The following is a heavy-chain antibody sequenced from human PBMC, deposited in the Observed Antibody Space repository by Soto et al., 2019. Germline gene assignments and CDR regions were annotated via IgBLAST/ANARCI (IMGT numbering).Heavy chain of an antibody. CDR3: ARDRDMIVVVPRLDY. CDR2: ISYDGSNK. V-gene: IGHV3-30-3*01. J-gene: IGHJ4*02. CDR1: GFTFSSYA. Sequence: LRLSCAASGFTFSSYAMHWVRQAPGKGLEWVAVISYDGSNKYYADSVKGRFTISRDNSKNTLYLQMNSLRAEDTAVYYCARDRDMIVVVPRLDYWGQGTLVTVSS. D-gene: IGHD3-22*01.